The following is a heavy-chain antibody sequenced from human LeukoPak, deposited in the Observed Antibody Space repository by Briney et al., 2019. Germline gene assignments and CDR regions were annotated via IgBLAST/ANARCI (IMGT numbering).Heavy chain of an antibody. V-gene: IGHV1-2*06. CDR1: GSTFTGYY. CDR3: LLADQLDFDY. CDR2: INPNSGGT. J-gene: IGHJ4*02. D-gene: IGHD2-15*01. Sequence: ASVKVSCKASGSTFTGYYMHWVRQAPGQGLEWMGRINPNSGGTNYAQKFQGRVTMTRDTSISTAYMELSRLRSDDTAVYYCLLADQLDFDYWGQGTLVTVSS.